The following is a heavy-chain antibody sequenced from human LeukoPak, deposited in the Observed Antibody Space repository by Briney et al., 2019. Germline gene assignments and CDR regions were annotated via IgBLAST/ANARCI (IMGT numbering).Heavy chain of an antibody. Sequence: GGSLRLSCAASGFTVSSNYMSWVRQAPGKGLEWVSIIYSGGSTSYADSVKGRFTISRDISKNTLFLQMSSLRAEDTAVYYCARSPRIYDSSGYYLVEYFDLWGRGTLVTVSS. D-gene: IGHD3-22*01. J-gene: IGHJ2*01. CDR1: GFTVSSNY. CDR2: IYSGGST. CDR3: ARSPRIYDSSGYYLVEYFDL. V-gene: IGHV3-53*01.